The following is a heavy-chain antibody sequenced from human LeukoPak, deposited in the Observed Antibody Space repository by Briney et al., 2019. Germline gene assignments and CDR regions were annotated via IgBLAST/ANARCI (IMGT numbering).Heavy chain of an antibody. J-gene: IGHJ4*02. Sequence: QTGGSLRLSCTASGFIFSNHGMNWVRQAPGKGLEWISYISSTSTDIYYADSVKGRFTISRDNAKNSLYLQMNSLRAEDTAVYYCAKEGSSWYYFDYWGQGTLVTVSS. V-gene: IGHV3-48*04. CDR3: AKEGSSWYYFDY. CDR1: GFIFSNHG. D-gene: IGHD6-13*01. CDR2: ISSTSTDI.